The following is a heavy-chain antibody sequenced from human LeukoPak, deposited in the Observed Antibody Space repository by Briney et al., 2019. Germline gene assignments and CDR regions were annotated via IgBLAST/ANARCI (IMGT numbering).Heavy chain of an antibody. CDR2: FDPEDGET. CDR1: GYTLRALS. J-gene: IGHJ4*02. D-gene: IGHD3-22*01. CDR3: VAEVIEVTVTEY. Sequence: ASVKVSCKVSGYTLRALSMHWVRQAPGNGLEWMGGFDPEDGETFYAQKFQGRVTLTEDTSTDTAYMELDSLRSEDTAVYYCVAEVIEVTVTEYWGQGTLVTVSS. V-gene: IGHV1-24*01.